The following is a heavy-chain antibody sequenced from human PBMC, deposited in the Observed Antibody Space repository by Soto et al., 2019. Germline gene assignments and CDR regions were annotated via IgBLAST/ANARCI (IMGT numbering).Heavy chain of an antibody. Sequence: GASVKVSCKTSGYTFNNYGISWVRQAPGQGLEWMGWISDYNGNTNYPQKFQGRVTMTTDTSTKTFYMVLTSLRSEDTAVYYCASEYCGGDCYSAARYGMDVWGQGTTVTVSS. CDR3: ASEYCGGDCYSAARYGMDV. V-gene: IGHV1-18*01. CDR2: ISDYNGNT. CDR1: GYTFNNYG. D-gene: IGHD2-21*02. J-gene: IGHJ6*02.